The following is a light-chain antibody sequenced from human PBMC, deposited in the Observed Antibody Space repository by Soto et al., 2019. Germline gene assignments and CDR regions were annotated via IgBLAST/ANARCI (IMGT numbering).Light chain of an antibody. CDR3: QSYDSRLSAVV. CDR1: SSNIGASYD. J-gene: IGLJ2*01. CDR2: GNS. V-gene: IGLV1-40*01. Sequence: QSVLTKPPSVSGAPGQRVPISCTGSSSNIGASYDVYWYQQLPGTAPKLLIYGNSNRPSGVPDRFSGSKSGTSASLAITGLQAEDEADYYCQSYDSRLSAVVFGGGTKLTVL.